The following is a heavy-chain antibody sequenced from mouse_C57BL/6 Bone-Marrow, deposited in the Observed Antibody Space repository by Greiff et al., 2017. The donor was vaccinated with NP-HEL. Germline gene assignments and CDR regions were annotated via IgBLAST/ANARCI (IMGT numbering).Heavy chain of an antibody. CDR2: IDPATGGT. CDR1: GYTFTDYE. CDR3: IRWCDPSSPYYVDY. V-gene: IGHV1-15*01. J-gene: IGHJ2*01. Sequence: QVQLQQSGAELVRPGASVTLSCKASGYTFTDYEMHWVKQTPVHGLEWIGTIDPATGGTAYNQKFKGKAILTADKSSSTAYMELSSLTSEDSAVFYCIRWCDPSSPYYVDYWGQGTTLTVSS. D-gene: IGHD1-1*02.